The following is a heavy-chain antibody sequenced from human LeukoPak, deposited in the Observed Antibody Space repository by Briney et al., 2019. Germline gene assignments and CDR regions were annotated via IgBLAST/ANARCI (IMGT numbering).Heavy chain of an antibody. CDR1: GFTFRRFA. Sequence: GGSLRLSCAASGFTFRRFAMSWVRQSPGKGLEWVANIQQDGSEIFYVDSVRGRFTISRDNAKNSLYLQMNTLRAEDTAVYYCARERFLEWLAYFDYWGQGTLVTVSS. CDR2: IQQDGSEI. CDR3: ARERFLEWLAYFDY. J-gene: IGHJ4*02. D-gene: IGHD3-3*01. V-gene: IGHV3-7*03.